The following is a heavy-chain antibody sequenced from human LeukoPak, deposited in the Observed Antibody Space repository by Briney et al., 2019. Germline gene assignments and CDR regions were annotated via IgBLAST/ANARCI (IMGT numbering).Heavy chain of an antibody. V-gene: IGHV1-18*01. J-gene: IGHJ4*02. CDR3: ARGPSYYDSSGYNDY. CDR1: GYTFTSYG. Sequence: GASVKLCFKASGYTFTSYGISWVRQAPGQGLEWMGWISAYNGNTNYAQKLQGRVTMTTDTSTSTAYMELRSLRSDDTAVYYCARGPSYYDSSGYNDYWGQGTLVTVSS. D-gene: IGHD3-22*01. CDR2: ISAYNGNT.